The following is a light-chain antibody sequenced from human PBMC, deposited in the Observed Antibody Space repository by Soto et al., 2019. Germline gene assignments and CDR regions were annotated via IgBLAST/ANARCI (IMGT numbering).Light chain of an antibody. Sequence: DIQMTQAPSSLSASVGDRVTITCRARQDISTYLAWYQQKPGKVPKLLISAAYTLQSGVPPRFSGSGSGTDFTLTISSLQPEYVATYYCQNYDKAPLTFGGGTKVEIK. CDR1: QDISTY. V-gene: IGKV1-27*01. J-gene: IGKJ4*01. CDR3: QNYDKAPLT. CDR2: AAY.